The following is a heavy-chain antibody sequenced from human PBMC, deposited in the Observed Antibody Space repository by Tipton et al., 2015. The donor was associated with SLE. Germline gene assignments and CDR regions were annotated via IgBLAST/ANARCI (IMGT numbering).Heavy chain of an antibody. V-gene: IGHV4-4*07. D-gene: IGHD2-21*01. Sequence: TLSLTCTVSGGSIIGYYWSWIRQPAGEGPEWIGRIYTGGRTIHNPSLNSRVTMSLDTSKSQFSLKLTSVTAADTAVYYCARDWGGEALDFWGQGTLVTVSS. CDR2: IYTGGRT. J-gene: IGHJ4*02. CDR3: ARDWGGEALDF. CDR1: GGSIIGYY.